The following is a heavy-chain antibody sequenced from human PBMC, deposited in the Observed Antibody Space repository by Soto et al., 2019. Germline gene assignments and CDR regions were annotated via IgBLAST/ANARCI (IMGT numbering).Heavy chain of an antibody. V-gene: IGHV1-18*01. J-gene: IGHJ6*02. CDR1: GYTFTSYG. D-gene: IGHD2-8*02. CDR3: ARDLGLTRGTDYYYVMDV. Sequence: ASVKVSCKASGYTFTSYGISWVRQAPGQGLEWMGWISAYNGNTNYAQKLQGRVTMTTDTSTSTAYMELRSLRSDDTAVYYCARDLGLTRGTDYYYVMDVWGQGTPVTVSS. CDR2: ISAYNGNT.